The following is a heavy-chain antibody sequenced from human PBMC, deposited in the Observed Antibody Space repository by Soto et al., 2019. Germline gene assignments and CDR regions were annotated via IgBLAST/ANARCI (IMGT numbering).Heavy chain of an antibody. CDR1: GGSISSYY. Sequence: PSETLSLTCTVSGGSISSYYWSWIRQPPGKGLEWIGYIYYSGSTNYNPSLKSRVTISVDTSKNQFSLKLSPVTAADTAVYYCASQTDYYMDVWGKGTTVTVSS. J-gene: IGHJ6*03. CDR3: ASQTDYYMDV. CDR2: IYYSGST. V-gene: IGHV4-59*08.